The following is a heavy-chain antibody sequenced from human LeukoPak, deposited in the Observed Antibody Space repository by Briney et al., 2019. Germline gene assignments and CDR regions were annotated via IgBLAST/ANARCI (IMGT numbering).Heavy chain of an antibody. Sequence: GGSLRLSCAVSGFSSFGSRWMHWVRQVPGKGLVWVAVIKDDGSTANYADSVKGRFTASRDGARNTVYLQMSSLRAEDTAIYYCHPLAYVRTWGQGTLVTVSS. CDR1: GFSSFGSRW. V-gene: IGHV3-74*01. D-gene: IGHD2-8*01. J-gene: IGHJ4*02. CDR3: HPLAYVRT. CDR2: IKDDGSTA.